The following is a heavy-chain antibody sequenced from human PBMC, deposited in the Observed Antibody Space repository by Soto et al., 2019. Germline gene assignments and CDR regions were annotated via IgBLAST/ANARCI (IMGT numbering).Heavy chain of an antibody. Sequence: EVQLLESGGGLVQPGGSLRLSCAASGFTFSSYAMSWVRQAPGKGLEWVSAISGSGGSTYYADSVKGRFTISRDNSKNPLYLQINSLRAEDAAVYYCAYSSTPFDYWGQGTLVTVSS. CDR3: AYSSTPFDY. CDR1: GFTFSSYA. D-gene: IGHD6-13*01. V-gene: IGHV3-23*01. CDR2: ISGSGGST. J-gene: IGHJ4*02.